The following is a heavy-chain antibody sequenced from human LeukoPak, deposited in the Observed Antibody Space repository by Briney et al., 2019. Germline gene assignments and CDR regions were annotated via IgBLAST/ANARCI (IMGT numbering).Heavy chain of an antibody. V-gene: IGHV4-31*03. Sequence: PSQTLSLTCTVSGGSITSGGHYWSWIRQHPGKGLEWIGYIYYSGNAYYNPSLKSRVTISVDTSKNQFSLKVSSVTAADTAVYYCARGYCSGGSCPGYYGMDVWGKGTTVTVSS. CDR3: ARGYCSGGSCPGYYGMDV. J-gene: IGHJ6*04. CDR2: IYYSGNA. CDR1: GGSITSGGHY. D-gene: IGHD2-15*01.